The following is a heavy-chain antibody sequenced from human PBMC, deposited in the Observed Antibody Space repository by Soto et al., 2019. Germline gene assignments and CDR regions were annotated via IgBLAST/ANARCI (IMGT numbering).Heavy chain of an antibody. D-gene: IGHD2-15*01. J-gene: IGHJ4*02. CDR2: IHYSGST. CDR1: GGSISSGGFY. Sequence: SETLSLTCTVSGGSISSGGFYWTWIRQHPERGLEWIGNIHYSGSTYYSPSLKSRLIISVDTSKNQFSLNLISVTAEDTAVYFCAGGPNLYYFDFWGPGTLVTVSS. CDR3: AGGPNLYYFDF. V-gene: IGHV4-31*03.